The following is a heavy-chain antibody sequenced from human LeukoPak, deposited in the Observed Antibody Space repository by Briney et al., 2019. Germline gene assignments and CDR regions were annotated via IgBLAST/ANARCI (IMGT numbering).Heavy chain of an antibody. D-gene: IGHD3-3*01. V-gene: IGHV1-24*01. Sequence: VASVKVSCKVSGYTLTELSMHWVRQAPGKGLEWMGGFDPEYVETIYAQKFQGRVTMTEDTSTDTAYMELSSLRSEDTAVYYCATGLSYYDFWSGRIYWGQGTLVTVSS. CDR2: FDPEYVET. CDR3: ATGLSYYDFWSGRIY. CDR1: GYTLTELS. J-gene: IGHJ4*02.